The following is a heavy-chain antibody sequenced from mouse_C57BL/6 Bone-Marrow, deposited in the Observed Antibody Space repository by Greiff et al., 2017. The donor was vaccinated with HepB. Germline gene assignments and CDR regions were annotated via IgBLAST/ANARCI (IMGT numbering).Heavy chain of an antibody. V-gene: IGHV1-81*01. CDR2: IYPRSGNT. Sequence: QVQLQQSGAELARPGASVKLSCKASGYTFTSYGISWVKQRTGQGLEWIGEIYPRSGNTYYNEKFKGKATLTADKSSSTAYMELRSLPSEDSAVYFCARDYYGSSLFAYWGQGTLVTVSA. J-gene: IGHJ3*01. D-gene: IGHD1-1*01. CDR3: ARDYYGSSLFAY. CDR1: GYTFTSYG.